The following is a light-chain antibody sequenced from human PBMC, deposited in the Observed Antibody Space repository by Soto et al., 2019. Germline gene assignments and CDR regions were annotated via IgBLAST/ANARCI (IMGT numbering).Light chain of an antibody. Sequence: EIFLTQSPDTLSLSPGESATLSCMASQSVRSSYLAWYQQTPGQTPRLLIYAASSRATGIPDRFSGSGSGTDFSLTISRLEAEDFAVYYCQQYGSSPRTFGQGTKVDIK. CDR3: QQYGSSPRT. V-gene: IGKV3-20*01. CDR2: AAS. CDR1: QSVRSSY. J-gene: IGKJ1*01.